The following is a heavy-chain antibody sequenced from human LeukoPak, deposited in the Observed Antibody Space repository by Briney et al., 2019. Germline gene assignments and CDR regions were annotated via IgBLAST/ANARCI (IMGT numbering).Heavy chain of an antibody. CDR1: GGSISSGNYY. CDR3: ARVYEGKLLWFGDPKGYFDY. D-gene: IGHD3-10*01. V-gene: IGHV4-61*02. Sequence: PSETLSLTCTVSGGSISSGNYYWSWIRQPAGKGLEWIGRIYTSGSTNYNPSLKSRVTISVDTSKNQFSLKLSSVTAADTAVYYCARVYEGKLLWFGDPKGYFDYWGQGTLVTVSS. CDR2: IYTSGST. J-gene: IGHJ4*02.